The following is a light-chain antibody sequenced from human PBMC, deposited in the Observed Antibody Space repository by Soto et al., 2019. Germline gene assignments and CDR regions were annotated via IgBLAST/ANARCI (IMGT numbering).Light chain of an antibody. V-gene: IGKV3-20*01. Sequence: EIVLTQSPGTLSLSPGERATLSCRASQSVSSSHLAWYQQKLGQAPRLLIYGASSRATGIPDRFSGSGSGTDFILTISRLEHEDFAVYYCQQYGTSPPWTFGQGTKVEIK. CDR2: GAS. CDR3: QQYGTSPPWT. CDR1: QSVSSSH. J-gene: IGKJ1*01.